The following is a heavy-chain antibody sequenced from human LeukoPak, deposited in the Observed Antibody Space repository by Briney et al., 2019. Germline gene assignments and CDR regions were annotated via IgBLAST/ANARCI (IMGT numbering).Heavy chain of an antibody. CDR1: GFSFSNYA. J-gene: IGHJ6*04. D-gene: IGHD2-15*01. V-gene: IGHV3-23*01. CDR2: ISGRGDKT. Sequence: GGSLSLSCTASGFSFSNYAMSWVRQAPGRGLEWVSAISGRGDKTYHADFVKGRFTISRDNSRNTLSLQVNSLRAEDTAVYYCAKDTSAWWYHIAHVDFWGKGTTVTVSS. CDR3: AKDTSAWWYHIAHVDF.